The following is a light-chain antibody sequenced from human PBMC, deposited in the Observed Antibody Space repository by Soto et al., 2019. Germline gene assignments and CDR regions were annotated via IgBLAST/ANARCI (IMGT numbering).Light chain of an antibody. V-gene: IGLV4-69*01. CDR2: LNSDGSH. CDR1: SGNSKYA. J-gene: IGLJ2*01. Sequence: QSVLTQSPSASASLGASVKLTCTLSSGNSKYAIAWHQQQSEKGTPHLMNLNSDGSHSTGDGNPDRFSGSSTGAERYLTVPSRQSEDEADYYCQTWGSGIVVFGGGTKLTVL. CDR3: QTWGSGIVV.